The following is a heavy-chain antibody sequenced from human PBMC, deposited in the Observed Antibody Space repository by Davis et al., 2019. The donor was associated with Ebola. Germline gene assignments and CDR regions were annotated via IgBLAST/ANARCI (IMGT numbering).Heavy chain of an antibody. V-gene: IGHV4-59*12. Sequence: PSETLSLTCTVSGGSISGYYWGWVRQPPGKGLEWIGYIYYSGSTSYNPSLQTRVTMSVDTSKNLFSLKLTSVTAADTALYFCARERGQNWNPTYFDYWGQGTVVTVSS. D-gene: IGHD1-1*01. J-gene: IGHJ4*02. CDR1: GGSISGYY. CDR3: ARERGQNWNPTYFDY. CDR2: IYYSGST.